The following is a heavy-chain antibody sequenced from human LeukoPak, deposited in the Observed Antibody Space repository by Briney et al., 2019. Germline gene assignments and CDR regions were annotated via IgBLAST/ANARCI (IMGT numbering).Heavy chain of an antibody. CDR1: GFTFSSYW. J-gene: IGHJ4*02. Sequence: GGSLRLSCAASGFTFSSYWMHWVRQAPGKGLVWVSRINSDGSSASYADSVKGRFTISRDNAKNTLYLQMNSLRAEDTAVYYCARDEGRGYYYDSSGYSNFYYWGQGTLVTVSS. CDR2: INSDGSSA. CDR3: ARDEGRGYYYDSSGYSNFYY. V-gene: IGHV3-74*01. D-gene: IGHD3-22*01.